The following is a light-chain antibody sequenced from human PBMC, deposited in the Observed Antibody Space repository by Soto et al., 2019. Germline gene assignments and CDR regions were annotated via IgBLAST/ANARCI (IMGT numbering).Light chain of an antibody. CDR2: ATS. J-gene: IGKJ4*01. V-gene: IGKV1-12*01. CDR1: QPLGAW. CDR3: QQADISQLT. Sequence: DIQMTQFPSSVSASVGDRVTITCRASQPLGAWLAWYQQKPGKAPKLLIYATSTLETGVPSRFSGCGSGTQFTLTISSLQPEDFATHYCQQADISQLTFGGGTRVEIK.